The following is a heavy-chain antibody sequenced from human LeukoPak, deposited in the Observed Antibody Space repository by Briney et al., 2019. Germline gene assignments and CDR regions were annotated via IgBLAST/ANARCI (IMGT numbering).Heavy chain of an antibody. Sequence: GGSLRLSCAASRFTFSSYWMSWVRQAPGKGLEWVANIKQDGSDKFYVDSVKGRFTISRDNAKNSLYLQMNSLRAEDTAVYYCATGPQWFGELFCDYWGQGTLVSVSS. CDR1: RFTFSSYW. J-gene: IGHJ4*02. V-gene: IGHV3-7*01. D-gene: IGHD3-10*01. CDR2: IKQDGSDK. CDR3: ATGPQWFGELFCDY.